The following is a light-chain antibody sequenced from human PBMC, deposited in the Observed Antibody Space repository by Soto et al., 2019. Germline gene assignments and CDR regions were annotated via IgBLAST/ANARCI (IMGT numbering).Light chain of an antibody. Sequence: IQMTQSPSSVSASVGDRVTITCRASQGISSYLAWYQQKPGKAPKLLIYAASTLQSGVPSRFSGSGSGTDFTLTISCLQSEDFATYYCQQYYSYPLTFGGGTKVDIK. CDR3: QQYYSYPLT. CDR1: QGISSY. J-gene: IGKJ4*01. CDR2: AAS. V-gene: IGKV1-8*01.